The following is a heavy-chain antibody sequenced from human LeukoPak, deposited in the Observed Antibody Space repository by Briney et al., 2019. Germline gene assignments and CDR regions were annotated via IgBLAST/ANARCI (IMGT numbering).Heavy chain of an antibody. CDR3: ARDLGSSTVTTAFDY. V-gene: IGHV1-69*13. CDR2: IIPIFGTA. D-gene: IGHD4-17*01. J-gene: IGHJ4*02. CDR1: GGTFSSYA. Sequence: SVKVSCKASGGTFSSYAISWVRQAPGQGLEWMGGIIPIFGTANYAQKFQGRVTITADESTSTAYMELSSLRAEDTAVYYCARDLGSSTVTTAFDYWGQGTLVTVSS.